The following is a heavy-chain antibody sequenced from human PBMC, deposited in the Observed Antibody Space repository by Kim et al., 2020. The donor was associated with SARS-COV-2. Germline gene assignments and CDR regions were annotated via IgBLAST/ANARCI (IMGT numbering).Heavy chain of an antibody. CDR3: ARAGLKLFAVDIIHPYY. V-gene: IGHV1-69*04. J-gene: IGHJ4*01. CDR1: GCTFSIYA. D-gene: IGHD3-3*01. CDR2: IILTLGKT. Sequence: SVKVSCKASGCTFSIYAINLVRQAPGQGLEWMGRIILTLGKTHYAQKFHGRVTITADKSTTTANIDLSSLTSEDTAVYYCARAGLKLFAVDIIHPYY.